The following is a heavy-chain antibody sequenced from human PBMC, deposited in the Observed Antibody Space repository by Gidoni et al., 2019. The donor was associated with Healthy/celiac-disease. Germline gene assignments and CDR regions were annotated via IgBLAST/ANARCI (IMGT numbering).Heavy chain of an antibody. D-gene: IGHD1-26*01. V-gene: IGHV3-30*04. CDR2: ISYDGSNK. J-gene: IGHJ4*02. Sequence: QVQLVESGGGVVQPGRSLRLSCAASGFTFSSYAMHWVRQAPGKGLEWVAVISYDGSNKYYADSVKGRFTISRDNSKNTLYLQMNSLRAEDTAVYYCARGASGSPFDYWGQGTLVTVSS. CDR1: GFTFSSYA. CDR3: ARGASGSPFDY.